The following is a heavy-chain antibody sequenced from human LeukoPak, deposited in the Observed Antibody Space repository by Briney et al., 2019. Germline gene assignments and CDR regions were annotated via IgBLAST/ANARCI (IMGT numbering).Heavy chain of an antibody. J-gene: IGHJ4*02. D-gene: IGHD1-26*01. V-gene: IGHV1-18*01. CDR2: ISAYNGNT. Sequence: ASVKVSCKASGYTFTSYGISWVRQAPGQGLEWMGWISAYNGNTNYAQKLQGRVTMTTDTSTSTAYMELRSLRSDDTAVYYCARDTVGATRRGFFDYWGQGTLVTASS. CDR3: ARDTVGATRRGFFDY. CDR1: GYTFTSYG.